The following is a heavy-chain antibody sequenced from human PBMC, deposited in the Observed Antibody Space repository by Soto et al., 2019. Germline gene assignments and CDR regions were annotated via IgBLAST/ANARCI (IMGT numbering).Heavy chain of an antibody. CDR1: GFTFSSYA. J-gene: IGHJ4*02. CDR2: ISGSGGST. CDR3: AKNYYDSSGYYYGPLGY. D-gene: IGHD3-22*01. Sequence: PGGSLRLSCAASGFTFSSYAMSWVRQAPGKGLEWVSAISGSGGSTYYADSVKGRFTISRDNSKNTLYLQMNSLRAEDTAVYYCAKNYYDSSGYYYGPLGYWGQGTLVTVPS. V-gene: IGHV3-23*01.